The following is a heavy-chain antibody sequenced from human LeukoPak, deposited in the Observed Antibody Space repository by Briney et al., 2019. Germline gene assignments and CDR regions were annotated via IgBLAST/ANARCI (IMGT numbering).Heavy chain of an antibody. Sequence: PGGSLRPSCAASGFTFSSYAMHWVRQAPGKGLEWVAVISYDGSNKYYADSVKGRFTISRDNSKNTLYLQMNSLRAEDTAVYYCARGDEWELLDYWGQGTLVTVSS. CDR3: ARGDEWELLDY. J-gene: IGHJ4*02. V-gene: IGHV3-30-3*01. CDR2: ISYDGSNK. D-gene: IGHD1-26*01. CDR1: GFTFSSYA.